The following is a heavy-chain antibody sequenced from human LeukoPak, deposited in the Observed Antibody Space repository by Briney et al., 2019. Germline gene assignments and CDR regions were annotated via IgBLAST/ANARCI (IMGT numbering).Heavy chain of an antibody. Sequence: GGSLRLSCAVSGFTFSSYWMTWVRQVAGKGLQWVANINQDGREKYYMDSMKGRLNISRDNTENSVFLQLTSLRPEDTGIYFCAKGRDYGDYWGQGTLVAVSS. CDR1: GFTFSSYW. V-gene: IGHV3-7*01. CDR2: INQDGREK. J-gene: IGHJ4*02. CDR3: AKGRDYGDY.